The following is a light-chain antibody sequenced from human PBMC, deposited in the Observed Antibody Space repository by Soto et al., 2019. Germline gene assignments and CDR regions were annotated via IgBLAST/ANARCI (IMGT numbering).Light chain of an antibody. CDR3: CSYGGSYV. J-gene: IGLJ1*01. Sequence: QSALTQPASVSGSPGQSITISCTGTSSDVGSYNLVSWYQQHPGKAPQVMIYEVSKRPSGVSNRFSGSKSGNTASLTISGLQAGDEADYYCCSYGGSYVFGPGTKVTVL. V-gene: IGLV2-23*02. CDR2: EVS. CDR1: SSDVGSYNL.